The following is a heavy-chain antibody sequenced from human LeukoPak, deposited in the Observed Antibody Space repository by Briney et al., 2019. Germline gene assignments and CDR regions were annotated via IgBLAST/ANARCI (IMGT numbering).Heavy chain of an antibody. CDR3: ARAQWGYPFDV. D-gene: IGHD5-18*01. CDR1: GFSSSNYW. J-gene: IGHJ3*01. Sequence: GGSLRLSCAASGFSSSNYWMTWIRQAPGKGLEWVATIKGGGSDKRYVNSVKGRFTISRDDVKNSLYLQLNNLRAEDTAIYYCARAQWGYPFDVWGQGTRVTVSS. V-gene: IGHV3-7*03. CDR2: IKGGGSDK.